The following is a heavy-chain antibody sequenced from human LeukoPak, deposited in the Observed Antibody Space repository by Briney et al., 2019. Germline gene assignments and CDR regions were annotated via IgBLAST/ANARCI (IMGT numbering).Heavy chain of an antibody. J-gene: IGHJ4*02. V-gene: IGHV3-74*01. CDR3: ARDLEDYNNYGEMAI. CDR1: GFNFASNW. D-gene: IGHD4-11*01. Sequence: PGGSLRLSCAASGFNFASNWMHWVRQTPGKGLVWVSRINSGGSGTSYADSVEGRFTISRDNAKNTLYLQMNSLRAEDTAVYYCARDLEDYNNYGEMAIWGQGTLVAVSS. CDR2: INSGGSGT.